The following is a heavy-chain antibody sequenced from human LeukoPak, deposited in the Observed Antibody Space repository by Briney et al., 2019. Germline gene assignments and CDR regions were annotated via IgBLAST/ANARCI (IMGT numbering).Heavy chain of an antibody. Sequence: PGGSLRLSCAASGLTFSDHYMDWVRQAPGKGLEWVGRTRNKANSYTTEYAASVKGRFTISRDDSKNSLYLQMNSLKTEDTAVYYCARVLELSDAFDIWGQGTMVTVSS. V-gene: IGHV3-72*01. CDR2: TRNKANSYTT. CDR1: GLTFSDHY. CDR3: ARVLELSDAFDI. D-gene: IGHD1-26*01. J-gene: IGHJ3*02.